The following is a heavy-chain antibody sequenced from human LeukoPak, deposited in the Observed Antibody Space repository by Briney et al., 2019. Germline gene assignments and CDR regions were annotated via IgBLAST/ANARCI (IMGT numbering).Heavy chain of an antibody. V-gene: IGHV4-59*01. Sequence: PSETLSLTCSVSAGSIRNYYWSWIRQPPGKGLEWIGYFYYSGSTNYNPSLKSRVTISVDTSKNQFSLKVSSVTAADTALYYCARGGPTIVDYWGQGTLATVSS. D-gene: IGHD1-26*01. CDR2: FYYSGST. J-gene: IGHJ4*02. CDR1: AGSIRNYY. CDR3: ARGGPTIVDY.